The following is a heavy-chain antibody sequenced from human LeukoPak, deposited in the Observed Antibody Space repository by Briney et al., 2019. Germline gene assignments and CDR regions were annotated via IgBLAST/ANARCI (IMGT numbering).Heavy chain of an antibody. CDR1: GYTFTAYY. Sequence: GASVKVSCKASGYTFTAYYLHWVRQAPGQGPEWMGWISTNSGDTDYAQTFQGRVAMTRDTSISTAYMELSSLASDDTAVYYCVRDGIYTGDFDAFDIWGQGTMVTVSS. V-gene: IGHV1-2*02. CDR2: ISTNSGDT. CDR3: VRDGIYTGDFDAFDI. D-gene: IGHD2-2*02. J-gene: IGHJ3*02.